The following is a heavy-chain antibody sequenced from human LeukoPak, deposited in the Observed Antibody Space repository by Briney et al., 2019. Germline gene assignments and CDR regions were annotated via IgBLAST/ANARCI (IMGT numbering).Heavy chain of an antibody. CDR2: IKADGSEK. D-gene: IGHD2-15*01. CDR3: ARIVVVVAATRSGYMDV. CDR1: EITFSAYW. J-gene: IGHJ6*03. Sequence: GGSLRLSCVASEITFSAYWMSWVRQAPGKGLEWVANIKADGSEKYYVDSVKGRFTISRDNAKNSLYLQMHSLRVEDTAVYYCARIVVVVAATRSGYMDVWGKGTTVTVSS. V-gene: IGHV3-7*01.